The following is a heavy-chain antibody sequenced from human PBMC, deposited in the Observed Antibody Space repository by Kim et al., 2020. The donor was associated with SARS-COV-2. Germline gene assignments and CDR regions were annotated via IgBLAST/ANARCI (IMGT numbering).Heavy chain of an antibody. CDR1: GYTFTSYY. CDR2: INPSGGST. V-gene: IGHV1-46*01. CDR3: AMGDYVWGSYRQKTPFDY. Sequence: ASVKVSCKASGYTFTSYYMHWVRQAPGQGLEWMGIINPSGGSTSYAQKFQGRVTMTRDTSTSTVYMELSSLRSEDTAVYYCAMGDYVWGSYRQKTPFDYWGQGTLVTVSS. D-gene: IGHD3-16*02. J-gene: IGHJ4*02.